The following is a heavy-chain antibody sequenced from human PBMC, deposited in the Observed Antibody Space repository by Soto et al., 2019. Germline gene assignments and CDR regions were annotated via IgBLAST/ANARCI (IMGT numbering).Heavy chain of an antibody. D-gene: IGHD3-10*01. J-gene: IGHJ4*02. Sequence: QVQLQQWGAGLLKPSETLSLTCAVYGGSFSGYYWSWIRQPPGKGLEWIGEINHSGSTNYNPSLKSRXXIXVXKSKNQFSLKLSSVTAADTAVYYCAREWFGDYYFDYWGQGTLVTVSS. CDR2: INHSGST. CDR1: GGSFSGYY. CDR3: AREWFGDYYFDY. V-gene: IGHV4-34*01.